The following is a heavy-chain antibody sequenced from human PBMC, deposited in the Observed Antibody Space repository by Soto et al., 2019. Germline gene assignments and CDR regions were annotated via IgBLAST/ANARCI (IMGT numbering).Heavy chain of an antibody. CDR3: AKYSELPYEAYLQQ. D-gene: IGHD1-7*01. CDR2: ISSNGGRT. Sequence: PGGSLRLSCAASGFTFSVYAMSWVRQAPGKGLEWVSAISSNGGRTFYADSLRGRFTISRDNSKSALYLQMNKLRAEDTAIYYCAKYSELPYEAYLQQWGQGTLVTVS. V-gene: IGHV3-23*01. CDR1: GFTFSVYA. J-gene: IGHJ1*01.